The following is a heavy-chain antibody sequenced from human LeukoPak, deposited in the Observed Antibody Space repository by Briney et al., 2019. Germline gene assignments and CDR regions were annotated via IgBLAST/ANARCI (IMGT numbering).Heavy chain of an antibody. V-gene: IGHV3-23*01. CDR1: GFTFSSYA. Sequence: TGGSLRLSCAASGFTFSSYAMSWVRQAPGKGLEWVSAISGSGGSTYYADSVKGRFTISRDNAKNSLYLQMNSLRAEDTAVYYCARDLRYCSGGSCSEFWGQGTMVTVSS. CDR2: ISGSGGST. J-gene: IGHJ3*01. CDR3: ARDLRYCSGGSCSEF. D-gene: IGHD2-15*01.